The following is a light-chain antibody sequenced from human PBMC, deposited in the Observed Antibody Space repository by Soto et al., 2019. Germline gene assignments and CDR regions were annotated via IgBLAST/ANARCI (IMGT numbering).Light chain of an antibody. CDR1: QSVSSSY. CDR2: GAS. J-gene: IGKJ5*01. V-gene: IGKV3-20*01. CDR3: QLYGASSIT. Sequence: EIVLTQSPGTLSLSPGERATLSCWASQSVSSSYLAWYQQKPGQAPRLLIYGASRRATGIPDRFSGSGSGTDFTLIISRLELEDFAVYYCQLYGASSITFGQGTRLEI.